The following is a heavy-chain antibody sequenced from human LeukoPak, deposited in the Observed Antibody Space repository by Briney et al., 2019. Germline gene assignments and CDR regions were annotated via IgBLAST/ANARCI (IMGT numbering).Heavy chain of an antibody. Sequence: GESLRLSCAASGFTFSSYGMHWVRQAPGKGLEWVAFIRYDGSNKYYADSVKGRFTISRDNSKNTLYLQMNSLRAEDTAVYYCARDGIDRSSGTSYYYYMAVWGKGTTVTISS. CDR3: ARDGIDRSSGTSYYYYMAV. J-gene: IGHJ6*03. D-gene: IGHD3-22*01. V-gene: IGHV3-30*02. CDR2: IRYDGSNK. CDR1: GFTFSSYG.